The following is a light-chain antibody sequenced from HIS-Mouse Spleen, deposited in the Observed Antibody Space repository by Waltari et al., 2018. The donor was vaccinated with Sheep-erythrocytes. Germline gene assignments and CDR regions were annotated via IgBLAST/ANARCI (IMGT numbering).Light chain of an antibody. CDR2: KGS. V-gene: IGLV2-23*01. J-gene: IGLJ3*02. CDR1: SSDVGSYNL. Sequence: QSALTQPASVSGSPGQSITISCTGTSSDVGSYNLVPWYQQHPGKAPKLMIYKGSKRPAGVSNRFSGSKSGNTASLTISGLQAEDEADYYCCSYAGSSTPWVFGGGTKLTVL. CDR3: CSYAGSSTPWV.